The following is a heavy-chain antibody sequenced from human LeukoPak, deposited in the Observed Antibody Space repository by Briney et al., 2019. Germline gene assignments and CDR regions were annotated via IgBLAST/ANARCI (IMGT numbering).Heavy chain of an antibody. CDR2: INHSGST. J-gene: IGHJ6*02. D-gene: IGHD2-2*01. CDR3: ARGPMRCSSTSCYYYYYCGMDV. CDR1: GGSFSGYY. V-gene: IGHV4-34*01. Sequence: SETLSLTCAVYGGSFSGYYWSWIRQPPGKGLEWIGEINHSGSTNYNPSLKSRVTISVDTSKNQFSLKLSSVTAADTAVYYCARGPMRCSSTSCYYYYYCGMDVWGQGTTVTVSS.